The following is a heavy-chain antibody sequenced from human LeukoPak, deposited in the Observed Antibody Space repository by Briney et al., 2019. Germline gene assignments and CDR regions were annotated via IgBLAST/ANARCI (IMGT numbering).Heavy chain of an antibody. CDR2: IHTSGDT. Sequence: GGSLRLSCAASGLTGSHSYVSWVRQAPGKGLEWVSAIHTSGDTCYADSVKGRFTISRDTSKNTLYLQINSLRVEDTAVYYCIVFGDSNHWGQGTLVTVSS. CDR3: IVFGDSNH. J-gene: IGHJ5*02. V-gene: IGHV3-53*01. D-gene: IGHD4-17*01. CDR1: GLTGSHSY.